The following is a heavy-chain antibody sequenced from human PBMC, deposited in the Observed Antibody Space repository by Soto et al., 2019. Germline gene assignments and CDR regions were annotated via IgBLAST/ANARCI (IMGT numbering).Heavy chain of an antibody. CDR2: INHSGST. D-gene: IGHD2-15*01. Sequence: SETLSLTCAVYGGSFSGYYWSWIRQPPGKGLEWIGEINHSGSTNYNPSLKSRVTISVDTSKNQFSLKLSSVTAADTAVYYCARWWPSYYFDYWGQGTLVT. J-gene: IGHJ4*02. CDR1: GGSFSGYY. V-gene: IGHV4-34*01. CDR3: ARWWPSYYFDY.